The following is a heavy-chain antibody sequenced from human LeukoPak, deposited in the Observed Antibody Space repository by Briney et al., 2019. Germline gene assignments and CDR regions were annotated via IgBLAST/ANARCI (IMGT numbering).Heavy chain of an antibody. Sequence: GGSLRLSCAASGFSFSSYNLNWVRQAPGKGLEWVSSPSTSSSYIYYADSVKGRFTVSRDNARNSLELQMNSLRAEDTAVYYCARALYYDSSGSTPGYWGQGTLVTVSS. CDR2: PSTSSSYI. D-gene: IGHD3-22*01. V-gene: IGHV3-21*01. J-gene: IGHJ4*02. CDR1: GFSFSSYN. CDR3: ARALYYDSSGSTPGY.